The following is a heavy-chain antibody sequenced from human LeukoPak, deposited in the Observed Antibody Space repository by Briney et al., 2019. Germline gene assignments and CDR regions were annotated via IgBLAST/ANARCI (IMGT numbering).Heavy chain of an antibody. J-gene: IGHJ5*02. CDR1: GFTFSSYA. D-gene: IGHD1-26*01. Sequence: GGSLRLSCAASGFTFSSYAMSWVRQAPGKGLEWVSAISGSGGSTYYADSVKGRFTISRDNSKNTLYLQMNSLRAEDTAVYYCARDSKRWELLGWFDPWGQGTLVTVSS. CDR3: ARDSKRWELLGWFDP. CDR2: ISGSGGST. V-gene: IGHV3-23*01.